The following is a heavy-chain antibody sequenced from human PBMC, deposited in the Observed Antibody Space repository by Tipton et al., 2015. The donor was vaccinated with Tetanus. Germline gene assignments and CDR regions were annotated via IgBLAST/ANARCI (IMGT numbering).Heavy chain of an antibody. D-gene: IGHD6-19*01. Sequence: SLRLSCAASGFTFSSYGMHWVRRAPGKGLEWVAVIWYDGSNKYYADSVKGRFTISRDNSKNTLYLQMNSLRAEDTAVYYCASNPSSGWIREFDYWGQGTLVTVSS. CDR1: GFTFSSYG. CDR3: ASNPSSGWIREFDY. V-gene: IGHV3-33*01. CDR2: IWYDGSNK. J-gene: IGHJ4*02.